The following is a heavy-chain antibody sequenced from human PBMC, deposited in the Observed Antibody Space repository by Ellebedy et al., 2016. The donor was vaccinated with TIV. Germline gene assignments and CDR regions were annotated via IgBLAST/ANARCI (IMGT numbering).Heavy chain of an antibody. J-gene: IGHJ3*02. D-gene: IGHD5/OR15-5a*01. CDR3: ARESFNDVDLKVWGVLDI. Sequence: GGSLRLSCTASGFSVSSNYMSWVRQAPGKGLEWVSVSHSGGDTNYADSVKGRFILSRDKSRNRLYLQLTGLSAEDTAVYYCARESFNDVDLKVWGVLDIWGQGTMVTVSS. CDR1: GFSVSSNY. V-gene: IGHV3-66*01. CDR2: SHSGGDT.